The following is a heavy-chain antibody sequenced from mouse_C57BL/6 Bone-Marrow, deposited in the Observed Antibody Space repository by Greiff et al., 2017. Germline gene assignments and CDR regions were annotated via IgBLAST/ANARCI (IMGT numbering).Heavy chain of an antibody. D-gene: IGHD4-1*01. J-gene: IGHJ3*01. V-gene: IGHV5-17*01. CDR2: ISSGSSTI. Sequence: EVKVVESGGGLVKPGGSLKLSCAASGFTFSDYGMHWVRQAPEKGLEWVAYISSGSSTIYYADTVKGRFTISRANAKNTLFLQMTSLRSEYTAMYYCARRLGRDLFAYWGQGTLVTVSA. CDR1: GFTFSDYG. CDR3: ARRLGRDLFAY.